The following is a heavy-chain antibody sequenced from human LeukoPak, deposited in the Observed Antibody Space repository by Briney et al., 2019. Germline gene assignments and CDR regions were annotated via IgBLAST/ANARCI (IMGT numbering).Heavy chain of an antibody. CDR1: GYSFTSYW. CDR3: ARLSNKYLYWYFDL. Sequence: GESLQISCKGSGYSFTSYWIGWVRQLPGKGLEWMGIIYPGDSDTRYSPSFQGQVTISADKSISTAYLQWSSLKASDTAMYYCARLSNKYLYWYFDLWGRGTLVTVSS. J-gene: IGHJ2*01. CDR2: IYPGDSDT. V-gene: IGHV5-51*01. D-gene: IGHD2-2*01.